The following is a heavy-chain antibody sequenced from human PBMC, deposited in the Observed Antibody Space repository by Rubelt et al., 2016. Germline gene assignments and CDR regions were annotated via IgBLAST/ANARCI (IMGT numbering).Heavy chain of an antibody. CDR1: GFTFSSYD. D-gene: IGHD2-8*01. CDR3: ARAGRQWGFDP. Sequence: EVQLVESGGGLVQPGGSLRLSCAASGFTFSSYDMHWVRQATGKGLEWVSAIGTAGDTYYPGSVKGRFTISRENAKNALYLQMNSLRAEDTAVYYCARAGRQWGFDPWGQGTLVTVSS. CDR2: IGTAGDT. V-gene: IGHV3-13*01. J-gene: IGHJ5*02.